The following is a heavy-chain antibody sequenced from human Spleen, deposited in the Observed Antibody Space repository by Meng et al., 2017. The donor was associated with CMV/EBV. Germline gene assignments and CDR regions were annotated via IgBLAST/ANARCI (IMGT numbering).Heavy chain of an antibody. J-gene: IGHJ4*02. CDR1: FTLSIYA. CDR3: AKDRPLYYYGSGTQAFDY. V-gene: IGHV3-23*03. D-gene: IGHD3-10*01. Sequence: FTLSIYAMSWVRQAPGKGLEWVSVIYDSGSDTYYAASVKGRFTVSRDNFKNTVYLQMNSLRAEDTAVYYCAKDRPLYYYGSGTQAFDYWGQGTLVTVSS. CDR2: IYDSGSDT.